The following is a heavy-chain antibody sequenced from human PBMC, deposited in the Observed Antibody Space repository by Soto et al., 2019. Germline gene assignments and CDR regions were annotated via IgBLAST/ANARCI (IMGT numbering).Heavy chain of an antibody. D-gene: IGHD4-17*01. J-gene: IGHJ4*02. CDR2: IYWDDDK. Sequence: TLSLTCSVSGGSISGDYYWSWIRQPPGKALEWLALIYWDDDKRYSPSLKDRLAISKDTSSNQVVLTITNMDPGDTATYFCAHAGDYDLLTFDHWGPGTLVTVSS. V-gene: IGHV2-5*08. CDR3: AHAGDYDLLTFDH. CDR1: GGSISGDY.